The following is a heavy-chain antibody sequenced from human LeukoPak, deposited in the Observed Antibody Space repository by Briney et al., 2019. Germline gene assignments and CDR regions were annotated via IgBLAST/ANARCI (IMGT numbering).Heavy chain of an antibody. V-gene: IGHV3-23*01. D-gene: IGHD2-15*01. CDR3: AKEEYCSGGSCPNYFDY. CDR2: ISGSGGST. J-gene: IGHJ4*02. CDR1: GFTFSSYA. Sequence: PGGSLRLSCAASGFTFSSYAMSWVRQAPGKGLEWVSAISGSGGSTYYADSVKGRFTISRDNSKNTLYLQMNSLRAEDTAVYYCAKEEYCSGGSCPNYFDYWGQGTLVTVSS.